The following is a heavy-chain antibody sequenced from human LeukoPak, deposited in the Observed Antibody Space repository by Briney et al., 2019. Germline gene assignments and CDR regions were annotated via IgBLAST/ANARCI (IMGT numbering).Heavy chain of an antibody. V-gene: IGHV4-34*01. CDR1: GGSFSGYY. CDR2: INHSGST. CDR3: ARGGSYYDILTGYRYFDY. D-gene: IGHD3-9*01. Sequence: SEPLSLTCAVYGGSFSGYYWSWIRQPPGKGLEWIGEINHSGSTNYNPSLKSRVTISLDTSKNQFSLKLSSVTAADTAVYYCARGGSYYDILTGYRYFDYWGQGTLVTVSS. J-gene: IGHJ4*02.